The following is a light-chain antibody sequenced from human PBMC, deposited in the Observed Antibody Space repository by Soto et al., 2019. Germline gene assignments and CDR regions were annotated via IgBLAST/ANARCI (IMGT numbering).Light chain of an antibody. J-gene: IGKJ4*01. V-gene: IGKV3-20*01. Sequence: VVTQSPFTLALXPXGXXTXXXIASQSVSNNYLAWYQQKPGQAPRLLIFGASSRATGIPDRFSGSGSGTDFTLTISSLEPEDFAVYYCQQYGSSPLSFGGGTKVDI. CDR2: GAS. CDR1: QSVSNNY. CDR3: QQYGSSPLS.